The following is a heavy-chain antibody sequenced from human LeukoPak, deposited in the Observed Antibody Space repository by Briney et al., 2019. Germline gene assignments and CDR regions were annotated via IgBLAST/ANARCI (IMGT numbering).Heavy chain of an antibody. CDR1: GYIFSSFG. Sequence: ASVEVSCTASGYIFSSFGINWVRQAPGQGLEWMGWISAYNGNTNYAQKLQGRVTMTTDTSTSTAYMDLRSLRSDDTAVYYCARGGYYGSGSFPDYWGQGTLVTVSS. D-gene: IGHD3-10*01. CDR2: ISAYNGNT. J-gene: IGHJ4*02. V-gene: IGHV1-18*01. CDR3: ARGGYYGSGSFPDY.